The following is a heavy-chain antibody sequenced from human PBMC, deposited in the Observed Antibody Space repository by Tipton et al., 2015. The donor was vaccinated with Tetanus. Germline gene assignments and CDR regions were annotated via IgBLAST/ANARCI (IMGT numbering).Heavy chain of an antibody. CDR2: ILYSGST. V-gene: IGHV4-39*01. CDR3: ARHSRGSIFY. J-gene: IGHJ4*02. D-gene: IGHD2/OR15-2a*01. CDR1: GGSISRSPYY. Sequence: TLSLTCTVSGGSISRSPYYWGWTRQSPGKGLEWIGSILYSGSTYYTPSLKSRVTVSVDTSTNQFSLNLNSVTAADTGVYYCARHSRGSIFYWGRGTLVTVSS.